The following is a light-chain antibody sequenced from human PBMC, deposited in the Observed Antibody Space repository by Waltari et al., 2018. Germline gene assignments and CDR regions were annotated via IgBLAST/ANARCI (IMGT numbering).Light chain of an antibody. CDR2: WAS. CDR1: QSVLNNSDKKNS. CDR3: QQYYSARRT. Sequence: DIVMTQSPDSLALSLGERASINCRSIQSVLNNSDKKNSLAWYQQKPGQPPRLLIYWASTRESGVPDRFSGSGSGTDFALTISSLQAEDVAVYYCQQYYSARRTFGQGTKVEV. J-gene: IGKJ1*01. V-gene: IGKV4-1*01.